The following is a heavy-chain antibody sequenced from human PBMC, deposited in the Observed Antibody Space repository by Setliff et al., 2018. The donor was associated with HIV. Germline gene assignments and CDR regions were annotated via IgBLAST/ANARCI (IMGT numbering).Heavy chain of an antibody. Sequence: SETLSLTCAVYGGSLSGHYWTWIRQPPGEGLKWIGEINHSGKTNYNPSLKSRVTISVDTSKNQFSLKVTSVTAADTAVYYCVTSSSWSSRLNFWGQGMLVTVSS. CDR3: VTSSSWSSRLNF. J-gene: IGHJ4*02. V-gene: IGHV4-34*01. D-gene: IGHD6-13*01. CDR1: GGSLSGHY. CDR2: INHSGKT.